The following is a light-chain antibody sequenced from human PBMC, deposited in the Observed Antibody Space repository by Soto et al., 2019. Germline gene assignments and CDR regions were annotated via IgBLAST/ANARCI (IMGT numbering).Light chain of an antibody. J-gene: IGKJ3*01. V-gene: IGKV3-20*01. CDR2: GTS. Sequence: DIVLTQSPGTLSLSPGERATLSCRASQSVSSKYLAWYQQKPGQPPRVLIYGTSIRATGIPERFSGGGSGTDVTLTITRLESEDFAVYYFQQYGSSPFTFGPGTKVDFK. CDR3: QQYGSSPFT. CDR1: QSVSSKY.